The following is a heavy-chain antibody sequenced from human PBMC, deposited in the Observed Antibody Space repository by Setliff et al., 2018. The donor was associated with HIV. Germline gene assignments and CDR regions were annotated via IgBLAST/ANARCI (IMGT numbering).Heavy chain of an antibody. Sequence: SETLSLTCTVSGGSISTYYWNWIRHPPGKGLEWIGYISYSGTTNYNPSLKSRVTISVDTSKNQFSLKLSSVTAADTAVYYCARDQTSNGDFDYWGQGTLVTVS. V-gene: IGHV4-59*01. CDR2: ISYSGTT. J-gene: IGHJ4*02. D-gene: IGHD4-17*01. CDR1: GGSISTYY. CDR3: ARDQTSNGDFDY.